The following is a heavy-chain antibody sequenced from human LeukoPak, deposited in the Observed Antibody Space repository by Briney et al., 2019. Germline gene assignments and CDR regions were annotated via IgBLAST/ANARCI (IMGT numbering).Heavy chain of an antibody. CDR1: GYTFTSYY. J-gene: IGHJ6*03. CDR2: INPSGGST. Sequence: ASVKVSCKASGYTFTSYYMHWVRQAPGQGLEWMGIINPSGGSTSYAQKFQGRVNMTRDTSTSTVYMELSSLRSEDTAVYYCARDFGYCSSTSCYRDYYYYMDVWGKGTTVTVSS. V-gene: IGHV1-46*03. CDR3: ARDFGYCSSTSCYRDYYYYMDV. D-gene: IGHD2-2*03.